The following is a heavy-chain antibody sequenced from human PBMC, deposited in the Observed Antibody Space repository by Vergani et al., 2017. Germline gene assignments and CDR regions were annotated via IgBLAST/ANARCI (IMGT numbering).Heavy chain of an antibody. J-gene: IGHJ5*02. CDR3: ARDLGSSWYGLSNWFDP. CDR2: ISGSGGST. Sequence: EVQLLESGGGLVQPGGSLRLSCAASGFTFSSYAMSWVRQAPGKGLEWVSAISGSGGSTYYADSVKGRFTISRDNSKNTLYLQMNSLRAEDTAVYYCARDLGSSWYGLSNWFDPWGQGTLVTVSS. CDR1: GFTFSSYA. V-gene: IGHV3-23*01. D-gene: IGHD6-13*01.